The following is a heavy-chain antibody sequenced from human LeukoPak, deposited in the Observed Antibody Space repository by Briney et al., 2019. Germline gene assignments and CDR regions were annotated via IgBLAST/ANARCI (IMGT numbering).Heavy chain of an antibody. CDR2: INDDGTYT. CDR3: ARDHLEYYDYVWGSYRPTKTFDY. V-gene: IGHV3-74*01. J-gene: IGHJ4*02. Sequence: GGSLRLSCALSGFTSSSYWMHWVRQVPGKGLVWVSRINDDGTYTVYADSVKGRFTISRDNAKNSLYLQMNSLRAEDTAVYYCARDHLEYYDYVWGSYRPTKTFDYWGQGTLVTVSS. CDR1: GFTSSSYW. D-gene: IGHD3-16*02.